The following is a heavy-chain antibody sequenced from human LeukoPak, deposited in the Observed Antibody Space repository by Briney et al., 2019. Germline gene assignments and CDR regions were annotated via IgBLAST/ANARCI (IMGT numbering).Heavy chain of an antibody. V-gene: IGHV4-30-2*01. CDR3: ASLIRIAADYYYYMDV. J-gene: IGHJ6*03. CDR2: IYHSGST. Sequence: SETLSLTCTVSGGSISSGGYYWSWIRQPPGKGLEWIGYIYHSGSTYYNPSLKSRVTISVDRSKNQFSLKLSSVTAADTAVYYCASLIRIAADYYYYMDVWGKGTTVTVSS. D-gene: IGHD6-13*01. CDR1: GGSISSGGYY.